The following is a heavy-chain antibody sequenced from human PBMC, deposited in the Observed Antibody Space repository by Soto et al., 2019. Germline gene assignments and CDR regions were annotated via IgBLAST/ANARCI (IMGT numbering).Heavy chain of an antibody. V-gene: IGHV3-66*01. CDR2: IYSGGST. CDR3: ARADPSGYEEC. J-gene: IGHJ4*02. CDR1: GFTVNTYH. D-gene: IGHD5-12*01. Sequence: PGGSLRLSCAVSGFTVNTYHMTWVRQAPGKGLEWVSVIYSGGSTYYADSVKGRFTISRDNFRNSLYIQMNSLRDDDTAVYYCARADPSGYEECWGQGTLVTVSS.